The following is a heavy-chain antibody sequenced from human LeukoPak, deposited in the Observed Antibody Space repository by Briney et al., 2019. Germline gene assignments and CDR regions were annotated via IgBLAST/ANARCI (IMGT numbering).Heavy chain of an antibody. CDR3: ARGYCSGGSCYPNWLDP. J-gene: IGHJ5*02. Sequence: GGSLRLSCAAPGFTFSSYSMNWVRQAPGKGLEWVSSISSSSYIYYADSVKGRFTISRDNAKNSLYLQMNSLRAEDTAVYYCARGYCSGGSCYPNWLDPWGQGTLVTVSS. V-gene: IGHV3-21*01. CDR1: GFTFSSYS. CDR2: ISSSSYI. D-gene: IGHD2-15*01.